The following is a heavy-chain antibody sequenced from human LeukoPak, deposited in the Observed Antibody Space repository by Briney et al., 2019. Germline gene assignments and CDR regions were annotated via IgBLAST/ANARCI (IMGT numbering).Heavy chain of an antibody. Sequence: GGSLRLSCAASGFTFSSYTMHWVRQAPDKGLEWVAVIWYDGSNKYYADSVKGRFTISRDNSKNTLYLQMNSLRTEDTAVYYCARDSGYNSHFDYWGQGTLVTVSS. V-gene: IGHV3-30*04. J-gene: IGHJ4*02. D-gene: IGHD5-24*01. CDR2: IWYDGSNK. CDR1: GFTFSSYT. CDR3: ARDSGYNSHFDY.